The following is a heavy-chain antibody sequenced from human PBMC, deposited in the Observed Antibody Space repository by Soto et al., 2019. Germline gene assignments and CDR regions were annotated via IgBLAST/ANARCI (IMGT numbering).Heavy chain of an antibody. J-gene: IGHJ4*02. Sequence: QLQLQESGPGLVKPSETLSLTCTVSGGSINTSGFYWGWIRQPPGKGLGWIGSVYRSGTTHYNPSLKSRVTMSVDTSKNQFSLKLSSVTAADTAVYFCARSLTTVTTFGYWGQGTLVTVSS. V-gene: IGHV4-39*01. CDR3: ARSLTTVTTFGY. CDR1: GGSINTSGFY. CDR2: VYRSGTT. D-gene: IGHD4-17*01.